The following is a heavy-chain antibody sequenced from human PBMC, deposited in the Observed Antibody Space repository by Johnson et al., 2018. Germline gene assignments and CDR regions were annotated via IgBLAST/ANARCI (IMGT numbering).Heavy chain of an antibody. V-gene: IGHV3-21*01. Sequence: VQLVQSGGGLVKPGGSLRLSCAASGFTFSSYTMTWVRQAPGKGLEWVSSISSSSSYIYYADSLKGRFTISRDNAKNSLYLQMISLRVEDTAVYYCVRDGTFPILVYYYYYMDVWGKGTTVTVSS. J-gene: IGHJ6*03. D-gene: IGHD1-26*01. CDR2: ISSSSSYI. CDR3: VRDGTFPILVYYYYYMDV. CDR1: GFTFSSYT.